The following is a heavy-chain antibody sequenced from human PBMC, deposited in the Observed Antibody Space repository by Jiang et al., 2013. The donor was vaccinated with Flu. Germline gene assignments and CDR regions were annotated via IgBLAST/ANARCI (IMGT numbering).Heavy chain of an antibody. CDR2: MHPSSGAT. D-gene: IGHD2-8*02. Sequence: GAEVKNPGASVNVSCKAFGYSFTAHDIHWVRQAPGQGLEWMGWMHPSSGATGYAQKFQGRVSMTRDTSITTAYMELSRLRSDDTAIYYCTRLVRQVSSDTWGQGTLVT. V-gene: IGHV1-2*02. CDR1: GYSFTAHD. CDR3: TRLVRQVSSDT. J-gene: IGHJ5*02.